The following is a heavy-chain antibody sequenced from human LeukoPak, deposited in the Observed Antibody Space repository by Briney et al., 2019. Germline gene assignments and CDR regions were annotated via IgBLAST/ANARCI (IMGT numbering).Heavy chain of an antibody. J-gene: IGHJ4*02. CDR3: ARHKVRSITMVRGVNSFDY. V-gene: IGHV4-61*02. D-gene: IGHD3-10*01. CDR2: IFATGTT. Sequence: PSQTLSLTCTVSGGSISSDGYYWSWIRQPAGKKLAWIGRIFATGTTDYNPSLKSRVSISVDTSKNQFSLKLSSVTAADTAVYYCARHKVRSITMVRGVNSFDYWGQGTLVTVSS. CDR1: GGSISSDGYY.